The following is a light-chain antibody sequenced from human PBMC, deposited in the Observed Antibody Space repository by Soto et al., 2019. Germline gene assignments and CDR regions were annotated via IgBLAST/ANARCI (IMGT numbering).Light chain of an antibody. J-gene: IGLJ1*01. V-gene: IGLV2-23*01. CDR1: SSDVGGYNL. Sequence: SDLTQPASVSGSPGQLITISCTGTSSDVGGYNLLSWYQHHPGKAPKFMIYEGTKRPSGVSSRFSGSKSGNTASLTISGLQAEDEAYYYCCSYAGGSTYVFGTGTKVTVL. CDR3: CSYAGGSTYV. CDR2: EGT.